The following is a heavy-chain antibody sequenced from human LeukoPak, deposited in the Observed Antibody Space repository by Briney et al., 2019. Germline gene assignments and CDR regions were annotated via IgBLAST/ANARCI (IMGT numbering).Heavy chain of an antibody. J-gene: IGHJ5*02. CDR2: SIPIFGTA. V-gene: IGHV1-69*05. CDR3: ARQASRSIVVVPAANYNWFDL. CDR1: GGTFSSSA. D-gene: IGHD2-2*01. Sequence: SVKVSCKASGGTFSSSAISWVRQAPGQGLELMGGSIPIFGTANYAQKFQGRVTITTDESTSTAYMELSSLRSEDTAVYYCARQASRSIVVVPAANYNWFDLWGQGTLVTVSS.